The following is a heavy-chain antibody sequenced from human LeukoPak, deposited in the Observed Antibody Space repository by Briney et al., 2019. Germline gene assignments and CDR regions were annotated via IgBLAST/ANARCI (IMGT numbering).Heavy chain of an antibody. CDR3: AREARFALPVVGSGDY. V-gene: IGHV4-39*07. D-gene: IGHD6-19*01. CDR1: GGSISSISYY. Sequence: SETLSLTCSVSGGSISSISYYWAWIRQPPGKGLEWIGTMFYNGATKSNPSLSSRVTMSIDTSKNQFSLKLRSVTAADTAVYYCAREARFALPVVGSGDYWGQGTLVTVS. J-gene: IGHJ4*02. CDR2: MFYNGAT.